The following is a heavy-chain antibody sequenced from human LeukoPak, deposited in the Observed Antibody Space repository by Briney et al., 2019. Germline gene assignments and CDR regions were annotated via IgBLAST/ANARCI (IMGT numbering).Heavy chain of an antibody. CDR1: GFTFSSYG. D-gene: IGHD3-10*01. V-gene: IGHV3-33*01. CDR3: ARIRDGSGSSIDY. J-gene: IGHJ4*02. CDR2: IWYDGSNK. Sequence: GGSLRLSCAASGFTFSSYGMHWVRQAPGKGLEWVAVIWYDGSNKYYADSVKGRFTISRDNSKNTLYLQMNSLRAEDTAVYYCARIRDGSGSSIDYWGQGTPVTVSS.